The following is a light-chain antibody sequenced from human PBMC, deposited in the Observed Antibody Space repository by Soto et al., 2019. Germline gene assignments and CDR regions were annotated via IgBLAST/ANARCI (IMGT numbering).Light chain of an antibody. V-gene: IGKV3-20*01. CDR2: GAS. CDR3: QQYGSSPRT. CDR1: QSVSSSY. Sequence: EIVFTQSPGTLSFSPGERATLSCRASQSVSSSYLAWYQQKPGQAPRLLIYGASSRATGIPDRFSGSGSGTDFTLTISRLGPEDFAVYYCQQYGSSPRTFGQGTKVDIK. J-gene: IGKJ1*01.